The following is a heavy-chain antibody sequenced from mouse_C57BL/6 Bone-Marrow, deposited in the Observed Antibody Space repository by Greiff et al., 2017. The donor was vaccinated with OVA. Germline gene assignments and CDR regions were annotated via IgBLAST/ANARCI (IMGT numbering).Heavy chain of an antibody. D-gene: IGHD1-2*01. CDR1: GYTFTTYW. CDR3: AYYYGSYYFDY. CDR2: IHPNIGST. V-gene: IGHV1-64*01. J-gene: IGHJ2*01. Sequence: NLQQPGPERVKPGASVKLSCKASGYTFTTYWMHGVKQSPGKGLDWIGMIHPNIGSTNDNEKFKSKATLTVDKSSSTAYMQLSSLTSEDSAVYYCAYYYGSYYFDYWGQGTTLTVSS.